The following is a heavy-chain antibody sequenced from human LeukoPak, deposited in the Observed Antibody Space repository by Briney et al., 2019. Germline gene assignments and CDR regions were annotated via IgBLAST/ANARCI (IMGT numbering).Heavy chain of an antibody. CDR1: GYTFTGYY. CDR3: AREWDSNSWYDY. D-gene: IGHD6-13*01. CDR2: INPNSGGT. Sequence: ASVKVSCKASGYTFTGYYMHWVRQAPGQGLEWMGWINPNSGGTNYAQKFQGRVTMTRDTSISTVYMELSRLRSDDTAVYYCAREWDSNSWYDYWGQGSLVTVSS. V-gene: IGHV1-2*02. J-gene: IGHJ4*02.